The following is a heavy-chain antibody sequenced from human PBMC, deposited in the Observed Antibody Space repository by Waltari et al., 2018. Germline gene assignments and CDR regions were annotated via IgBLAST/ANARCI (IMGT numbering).Heavy chain of an antibody. Sequence: QVQLVQSGAEVKKPGASVKVSCKASGYTFTSYDINWVRQATGQGLEGMGWRNPNGGNTGNAKKFQGRVTMTSNTSISTAYMELSSLRSEDTAVYYCARGESVRGPPYFDYWGQGTLVTVSS. D-gene: IGHD3-10*01. CDR3: ARGESVRGPPYFDY. CDR1: GYTFTSYD. J-gene: IGHJ4*02. V-gene: IGHV1-8*01. CDR2: RNPNGGNT.